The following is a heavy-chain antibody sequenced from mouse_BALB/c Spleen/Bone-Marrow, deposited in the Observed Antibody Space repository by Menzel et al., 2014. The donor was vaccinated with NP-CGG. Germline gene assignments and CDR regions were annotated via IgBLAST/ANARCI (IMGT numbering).Heavy chain of an antibody. V-gene: IGHV1-80*01. Sequence: QVQLQQSGAELVRPGSSVKISCKASGYTFSSYWMNWVKQRPGQGLEWIGQIYPGDGDTNYNGKFKGKATLTAGKSSSTAYMQLSSLTSEDSAVYFCARDGIDYWGQGTTLTVSS. CDR2: IYPGDGDT. CDR1: GYTFSSYW. J-gene: IGHJ2*01. CDR3: ARDGIDY. D-gene: IGHD1-2*01.